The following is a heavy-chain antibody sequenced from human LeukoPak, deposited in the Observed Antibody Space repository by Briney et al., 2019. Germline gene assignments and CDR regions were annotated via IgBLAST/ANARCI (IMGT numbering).Heavy chain of an antibody. CDR2: IYDDGST. CDR1: GFTFSSYS. CDR3: AREENHIVTTSYYFDH. D-gene: IGHD5-12*01. Sequence: GGSLRLSCAASGFTFSSYSMNWVRQAPGKGLEWVSVIYDDGSTYYADSVKGRFTISRDNSKNTLYLQMNSLRAEDTAVYYCAREENHIVTTSYYFDHWGQGTLVTVSS. J-gene: IGHJ4*02. V-gene: IGHV3-53*01.